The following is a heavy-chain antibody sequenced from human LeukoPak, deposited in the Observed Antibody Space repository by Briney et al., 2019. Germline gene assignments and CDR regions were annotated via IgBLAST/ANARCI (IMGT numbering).Heavy chain of an antibody. V-gene: IGHV3-7*01. CDR2: IKQDGSEK. CDR3: ARDRDDSSGYYPLGPMDV. D-gene: IGHD3-22*01. CDR1: GFTFSSYW. J-gene: IGHJ6*03. Sequence: PGGSLRLSCAASGFTFSSYWMSWVRQAPGKGLEWVANIKQDGSEKYYVDSVKGRFTISRDNAKNSLYLQMNSLRAEDTAVYYCARDRDDSSGYYPLGPMDVWGKGTTVTVSS.